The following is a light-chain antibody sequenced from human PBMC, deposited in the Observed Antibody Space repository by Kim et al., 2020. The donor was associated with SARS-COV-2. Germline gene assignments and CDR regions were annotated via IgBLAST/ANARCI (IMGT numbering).Light chain of an antibody. Sequence: KTVPISCPRGGGSIASNYVQWYQQRPGSAPTTVIYEDNKRPSGVPDRFSGSIDSSSNSASLPISGLKTEDETDYYCQSYDSSSWVFGGGTQLTVL. J-gene: IGLJ3*02. CDR3: QSYDSSSWV. CDR2: EDN. CDR1: GGSIASNY. V-gene: IGLV6-57*03.